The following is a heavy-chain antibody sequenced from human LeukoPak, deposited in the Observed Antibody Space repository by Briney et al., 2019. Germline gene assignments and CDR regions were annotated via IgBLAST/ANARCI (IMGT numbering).Heavy chain of an antibody. J-gene: IGHJ4*02. Sequence: SETLSLTCTVSGCSISSYYWSWIRQPAGKGLEWIGRIYTSGSTNYNPSLKSRVTISVDTSKNQFSLKLSSVTAADTAVYYCARGRYYYGSGSHFDYWGQGTLVTVSS. CDR3: ARGRYYYGSGSHFDY. V-gene: IGHV4-4*07. D-gene: IGHD3-10*01. CDR2: IYTSGST. CDR1: GCSISSYY.